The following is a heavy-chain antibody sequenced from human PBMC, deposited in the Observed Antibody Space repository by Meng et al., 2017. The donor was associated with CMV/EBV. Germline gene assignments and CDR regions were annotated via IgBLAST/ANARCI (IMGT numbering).Heavy chain of an antibody. CDR1: GFTFSSYW. CDR3: ARGSGVPPYYDFWSGYYGIDY. CDR2: INSDGSST. Sequence: GESLKISCAASGFTFSSYWMHWVRQAPGKGLVWVSRINSDGSSTSYADSVKGRFTISRDNAKNMLYLQMNSLRAEDTAVYYCARGSGVPPYYDFWSGYYGIDYWGQGTLVTVSS. V-gene: IGHV3-74*01. J-gene: IGHJ4*02. D-gene: IGHD3-3*01.